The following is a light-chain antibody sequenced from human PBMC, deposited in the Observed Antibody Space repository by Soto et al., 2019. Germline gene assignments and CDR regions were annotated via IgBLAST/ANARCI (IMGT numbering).Light chain of an antibody. Sequence: QSALTQPASVSGSPGQSITISCTGTSSDVGNYNYVSWYQQHPGKAPKLMIFEVSNRPSGVSNRFSGSKSGNTASLTISGLQAEDEADYYCSSYTTISTRYVFGTGNKLTVL. V-gene: IGLV2-14*01. CDR3: SSYTTISTRYV. CDR2: EVS. J-gene: IGLJ1*01. CDR1: SSDVGNYNY.